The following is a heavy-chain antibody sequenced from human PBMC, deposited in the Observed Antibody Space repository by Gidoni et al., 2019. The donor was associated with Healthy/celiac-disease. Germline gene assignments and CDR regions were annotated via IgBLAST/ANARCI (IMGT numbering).Heavy chain of an antibody. CDR2: IYYSGST. V-gene: IGHV4-59*01. CDR1: GGSISRYY. Sequence: QVQLQESGPGLVKPSETLSLTCTVPGGSISRYYWSWIRQPPGKGLEWIGYIYYSGSTNYNPSLKSRVTISVDTSKNQFSLKLSSVTAADTAVYYCARDCSGSSSCSDWFDPWGQGTLVTVSS. J-gene: IGHJ5*02. CDR3: ARDCSGSSSCSDWFDP. D-gene: IGHD6-6*01.